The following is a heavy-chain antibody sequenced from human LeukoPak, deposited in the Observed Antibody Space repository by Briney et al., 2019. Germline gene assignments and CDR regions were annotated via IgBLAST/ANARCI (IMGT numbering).Heavy chain of an antibody. CDR3: ARCLRGWSDIRFDI. CDR2: IYYSGST. Sequence: PSETLSLTCTVSGGSISSYYWSWIRQPPGKGLEWIGYIYYSGSTNYNPSLKSRVTISVDTSKNQFSLKLSSVTAADTAVYYCARCLRGWSDIRFDIWGQGTMVTVSS. CDR1: GGSISSYY. J-gene: IGHJ3*02. D-gene: IGHD3-3*01. V-gene: IGHV4-59*01.